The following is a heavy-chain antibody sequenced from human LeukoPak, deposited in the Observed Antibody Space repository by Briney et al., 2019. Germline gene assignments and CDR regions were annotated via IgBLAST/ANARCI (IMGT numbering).Heavy chain of an antibody. CDR3: ASTVTTGGGSYGMDV. CDR2: ISWNSGSI. J-gene: IGHJ6*02. Sequence: TGGSLRLSCAASGFTFDDYAMHWVRQAPGKGLEWVSGISWNSGSIGYADSVKGLFTISRDNSKNTLYLQMNSLRAEDTAVYYCASTVTTGGGSYGMDVWGQGTTVTVSS. V-gene: IGHV3-9*01. D-gene: IGHD4-17*01. CDR1: GFTFDDYA.